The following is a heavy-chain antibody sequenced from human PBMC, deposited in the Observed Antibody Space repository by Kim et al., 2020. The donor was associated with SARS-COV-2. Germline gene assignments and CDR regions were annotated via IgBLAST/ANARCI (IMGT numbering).Heavy chain of an antibody. CDR3: ATLKNYCSGGSCYAWFDP. CDR1: GFTFSSYA. D-gene: IGHD2-15*01. J-gene: IGHJ5*02. CDR2: IYSGGSST. Sequence: GGSLRLSCAASGFTFSSYAMSWVRQAPGKGLEWVSVIYSGGSSTYYADSVKGRFTISRDNSKNTLYLQMNSLRAEHTAVYYCATLKNYCSGGSCYAWFDP. V-gene: IGHV3-23*03.